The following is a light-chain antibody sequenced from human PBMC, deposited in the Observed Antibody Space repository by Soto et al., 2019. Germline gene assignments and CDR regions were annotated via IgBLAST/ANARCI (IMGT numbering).Light chain of an antibody. J-gene: IGKJ4*01. CDR3: QQRSNWPFP. Sequence: EIVLIQSPATLSLSPGETATLSCRASQTVIKYLDWYQHKPGQSPRLLISDASNGATCIPARFSSSGSGTDFTLTIGRLERADCAVEYCQQRSNWPFPFGARTKVEIK. CDR2: DAS. V-gene: IGKV3-11*01. CDR1: QTVIKY.